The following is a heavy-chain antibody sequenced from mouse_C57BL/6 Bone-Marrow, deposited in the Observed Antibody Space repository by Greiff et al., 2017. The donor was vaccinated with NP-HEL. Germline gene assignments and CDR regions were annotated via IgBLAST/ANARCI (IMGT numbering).Heavy chain of an antibody. CDR2: INPSSGYT. CDR3: AYSMAWFAY. J-gene: IGHJ3*01. V-gene: IGHV1-4*01. Sequence: VQLQQSGAELARPGASVKMSCKASGYTFTSYTMHWVNQRPGQGLEWIGYINPSSGYTKYNQKFKDKATLTADKSSSTAYMQLSSLTSEDSAVYYCAYSMAWFAYWGQGTLVTVSA. CDR1: GYTFTSYT. D-gene: IGHD2-10*02.